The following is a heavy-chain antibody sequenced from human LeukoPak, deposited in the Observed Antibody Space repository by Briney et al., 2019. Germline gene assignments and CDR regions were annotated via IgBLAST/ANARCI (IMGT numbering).Heavy chain of an antibody. Sequence: GGSLGLSCAASGFTFSSYGMHWVRQAPGKGLEWVAVISYDGSNKYYADSVKGRFTISRDNSKNTLYLQVNSLRAEDTAVYYCARELRYSSGWYGENWFDPWGQGTLVTVSS. V-gene: IGHV3-30*03. CDR2: ISYDGSNK. CDR1: GFTFSSYG. J-gene: IGHJ5*02. CDR3: ARELRYSSGWYGENWFDP. D-gene: IGHD6-19*01.